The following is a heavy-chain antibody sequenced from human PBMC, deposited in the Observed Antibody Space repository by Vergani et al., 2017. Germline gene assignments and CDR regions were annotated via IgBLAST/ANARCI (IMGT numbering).Heavy chain of an antibody. Sequence: QVQLQESGPGLVKPSQTLSLTCTVSGGSISSGSYYWSWIRQPAGKGLEWIGRIYTSGSTNYNPSLKSRVTISVDTSKNQFSLKLSSVTAADTAVYYCARHAPPYYYDSSGSYRGGFDYWGQGTLVTVSS. V-gene: IGHV4-61*02. CDR3: ARHAPPYYYDSSGSYRGGFDY. D-gene: IGHD3-22*01. J-gene: IGHJ4*02. CDR2: IYTSGST. CDR1: GGSISSGSYY.